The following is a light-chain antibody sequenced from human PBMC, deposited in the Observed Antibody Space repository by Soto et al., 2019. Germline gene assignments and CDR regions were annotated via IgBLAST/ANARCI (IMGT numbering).Light chain of an antibody. Sequence: EIVLTQSPGTLSLSPGERATLSCRASQSVSNNYLAWYQQKPGQSPRLLIYGASNRATGIPDRFSCSGSGTDFTLTISRPEPEDFAVYYCQQYGSAGTFGQGTKVEIK. V-gene: IGKV3-20*01. J-gene: IGKJ1*01. CDR3: QQYGSAGT. CDR2: GAS. CDR1: QSVSNNY.